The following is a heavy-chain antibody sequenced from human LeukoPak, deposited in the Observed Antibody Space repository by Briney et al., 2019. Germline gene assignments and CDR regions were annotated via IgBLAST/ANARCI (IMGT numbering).Heavy chain of an antibody. J-gene: IGHJ6*04. D-gene: IGHD2-15*01. Sequence: SVKVSCKASGGTFSSYAISWVRQAPGQGLEWMGGIIPIFGTANYAQKFQGRVTITADESTSTAYMELSSLRSEDTAVYYCAVHVYSGGSCYSEDYGMDVWGKGTTVTVSS. CDR1: GGTFSSYA. CDR2: IIPIFGTA. V-gene: IGHV1-69*13. CDR3: AVHVYSGGSCYSEDYGMDV.